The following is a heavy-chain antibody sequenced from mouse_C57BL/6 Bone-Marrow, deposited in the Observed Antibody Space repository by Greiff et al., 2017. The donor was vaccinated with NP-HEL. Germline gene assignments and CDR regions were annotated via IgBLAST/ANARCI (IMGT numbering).Heavy chain of an antibody. Sequence: VQLQQSGAELVRPGASVTLSCKASGYTFTDYEMHWVKQTPVHGLEWIGAIDPETGGTAYNQKFKGKAILTADKSSSTAYMELRSLTSEDSAVYYCTRSSGYHYFDYWGQGTTLTVSS. CDR3: TRSSGYHYFDY. CDR1: GYTFTDYE. J-gene: IGHJ2*01. CDR2: IDPETGGT. V-gene: IGHV1-15*01. D-gene: IGHD3-2*02.